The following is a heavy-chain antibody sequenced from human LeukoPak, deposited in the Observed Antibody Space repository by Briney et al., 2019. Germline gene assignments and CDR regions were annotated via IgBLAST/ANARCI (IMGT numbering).Heavy chain of an antibody. CDR1: GYTFTSYD. D-gene: IGHD6-13*01. Sequence: ASVKVSCKASGYTFTSYDINWVRQATGQGLEWMGWMNPNSGNTGYAQKFQGRVTMTRNTSIGTAYMELSSLRSEDTAVYYCARSDSSSWYSLHDYWGQGTLVTVSS. J-gene: IGHJ4*02. V-gene: IGHV1-8*01. CDR3: ARSDSSSWYSLHDY. CDR2: MNPNSGNT.